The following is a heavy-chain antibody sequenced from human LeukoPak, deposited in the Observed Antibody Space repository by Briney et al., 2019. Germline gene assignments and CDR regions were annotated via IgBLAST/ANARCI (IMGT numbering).Heavy chain of an antibody. V-gene: IGHV4-30-2*01. Sequence: SETLSLTCAVSGDSISSGAYSWSWIRQPPGKGLEWIGYVYHNGSTNYNPSLKSRVTISVDTSKNQFSLKLSSVTAADTAVYYCARGLRDGFSLSFDYWGQGTLVTVSS. J-gene: IGHJ4*02. D-gene: IGHD5-24*01. CDR3: ARGLRDGFSLSFDY. CDR2: VYHNGST. CDR1: GDSISSGAYS.